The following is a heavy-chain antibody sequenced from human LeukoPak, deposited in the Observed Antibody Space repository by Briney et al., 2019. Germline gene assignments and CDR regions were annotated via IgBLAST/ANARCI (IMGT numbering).Heavy chain of an antibody. Sequence: GGSLRLSCAASGFTFSSYWMHWVRQAPGKGLVWVSRINSDGSSTSYADSVKGRFTISRDNSKNTLYLQMNSLRAEDTAVYYCAKAYSSGWYDYWGQGTLVTVSS. CDR3: AKAYSSGWYDY. CDR2: INSDGSST. J-gene: IGHJ4*02. V-gene: IGHV3-74*01. D-gene: IGHD6-19*01. CDR1: GFTFSSYW.